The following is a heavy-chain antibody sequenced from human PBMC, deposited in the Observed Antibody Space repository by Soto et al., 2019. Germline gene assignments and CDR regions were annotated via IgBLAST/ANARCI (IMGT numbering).Heavy chain of an antibody. Sequence: QVQLGQSGAEVRKPGSSVKVSCKASGGSFSEYAISWVRQAPGQGLEWMGGIIPFFGTADYGQKFQGRVTITADESSRTAYLELTSLRSEDTAVYYCARSLYDSSGYSFRFWFDPWGQGTLVTVSS. CDR3: ARSLYDSSGYSFRFWFDP. J-gene: IGHJ5*02. CDR2: IIPFFGTA. V-gene: IGHV1-69*01. CDR1: GGSFSEYA. D-gene: IGHD3-22*01.